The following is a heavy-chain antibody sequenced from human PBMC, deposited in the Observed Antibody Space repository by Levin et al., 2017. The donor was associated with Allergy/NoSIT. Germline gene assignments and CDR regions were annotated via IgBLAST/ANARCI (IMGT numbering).Heavy chain of an antibody. Sequence: ASVKVSCVASGFTFSSYWMTWVRQAPGKGLEWVGNIKEDGNEESYVDSVKGRFTFSRDNAKNSLYLQMNSLRAEDTAVYYCARDVSFSGLDPWGQGTLVTVSS. CDR1: GFTFSSYW. D-gene: IGHD5-12*01. J-gene: IGHJ5*02. CDR2: IKEDGNEE. V-gene: IGHV3-7*01. CDR3: ARDVSFSGLDP.